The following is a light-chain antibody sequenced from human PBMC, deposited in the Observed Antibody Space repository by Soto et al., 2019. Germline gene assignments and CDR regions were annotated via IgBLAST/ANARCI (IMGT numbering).Light chain of an antibody. V-gene: IGKV1-5*01. Sequence: DMQMAQSPSSVSASVGERVTITCRASQSISNSLTWYQQKPGKAPKLLIYDASSLESGVPSRFSGSGSGTEFTLTISSLQPDDFATYYCQQYNSYPLTFGGGTKVDTK. CDR3: QQYNSYPLT. CDR1: QSISNS. J-gene: IGKJ4*01. CDR2: DAS.